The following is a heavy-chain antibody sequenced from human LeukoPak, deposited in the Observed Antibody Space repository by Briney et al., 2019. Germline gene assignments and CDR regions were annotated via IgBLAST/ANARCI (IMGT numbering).Heavy chain of an antibody. CDR1: GGSISTTNW. Sequence: PSGTLSLTCGVSGGSISTTNWWSWVRQPPGQGLEWIGEISLSGLTNYSPSLNSRVTMSLDKPKNQLSLNLSSVTAADTAVYYCSRENGAFPPFGFWGQGTLVTVPS. J-gene: IGHJ4*02. V-gene: IGHV4-4*02. CDR3: SRENGAFPPFGF. CDR2: ISLSGLT. D-gene: IGHD2-8*01.